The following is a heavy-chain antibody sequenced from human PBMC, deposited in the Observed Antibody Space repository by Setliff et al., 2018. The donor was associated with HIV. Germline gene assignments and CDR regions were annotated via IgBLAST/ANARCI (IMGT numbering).Heavy chain of an antibody. J-gene: IGHJ2*01. CDR3: AKESTIAARPARYFDL. CDR1: GYTFTNYY. V-gene: IGHV1-69*13. D-gene: IGHD6-6*01. Sequence: SVKVSCKASGYTFTNYYIHWVRQAPGQGLEWMGGVIPIFGTANYAQKFQGRVTITADESTSTVYMDLSSLGSEDTAMYYCAKESTIAARPARYFDLWGRGTLVTVSS. CDR2: VIPIFGTA.